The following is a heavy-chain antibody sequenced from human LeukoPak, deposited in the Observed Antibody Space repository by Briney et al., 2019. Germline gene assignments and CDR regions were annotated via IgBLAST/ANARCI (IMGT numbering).Heavy chain of an antibody. CDR2: VYPGDSDS. CDR1: GYSFTSYW. Sequence: GESLKISCKGSGYSFTSYWIGWVRQMPGKGLEWMGIVYPGDSDSRYSPSFQGQVTISADKSISTAYLQWRSLKASDTAMYYCARQSTTELDYWGQGTLVTVSS. J-gene: IGHJ4*02. V-gene: IGHV5-51*01. CDR3: ARQSTTELDY. D-gene: IGHD4-17*01.